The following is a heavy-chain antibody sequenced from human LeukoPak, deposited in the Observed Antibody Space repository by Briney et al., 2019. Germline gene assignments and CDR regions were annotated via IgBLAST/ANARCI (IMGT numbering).Heavy chain of an antibody. CDR1: GFTFSSYE. CDR2: ISSSGSTV. J-gene: IGHJ6*02. D-gene: IGHD1-26*01. V-gene: IGHV3-48*03. Sequence: GGSLRLSCAASGFTFSSYEMNWVRQAPGKGLEWVSYISSSGSTVYYADSVKGRFTISRDNAKNSLYLQMNSLRAEDTAVYYCSLVGATSYYYYGMDVWGQGTTVTVSS. CDR3: SLVGATSYYYYGMDV.